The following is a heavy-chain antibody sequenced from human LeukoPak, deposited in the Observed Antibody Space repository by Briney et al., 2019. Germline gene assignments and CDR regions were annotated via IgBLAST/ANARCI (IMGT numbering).Heavy chain of an antibody. CDR1: GFTFSSYG. CDR3: AKELGYYDGHFDY. Sequence: GRSLRLSCAASGFTFSSYGMHWVRQAPGKGLEWVAVISYDGSNKYYADSVKGRFTISRDNSKKTLYLQMNSLRAEDTAVYYCAKELGYYDGHFDYWGQGTLVTVSS. V-gene: IGHV3-30*18. J-gene: IGHJ4*02. CDR2: ISYDGSNK. D-gene: IGHD3-22*01.